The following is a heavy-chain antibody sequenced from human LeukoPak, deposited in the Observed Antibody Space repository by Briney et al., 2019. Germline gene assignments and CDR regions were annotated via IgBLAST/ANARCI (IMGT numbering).Heavy chain of an antibody. V-gene: IGHV3-72*01. J-gene: IGHJ4*02. CDR2: SRNKADSYTA. CDR1: GFTFSDSF. Sequence: GGSLRLSCAASGFTFSDSFMSWVRQAPGKGLEWAGRSRNKADSYTAEYAASVKGRFTISRDESKNSPYLQMNSLKTEDTAVYYCARGSSGYYYWGQGTLVTVSS. CDR3: ARGSSGYYY. D-gene: IGHD3-22*01.